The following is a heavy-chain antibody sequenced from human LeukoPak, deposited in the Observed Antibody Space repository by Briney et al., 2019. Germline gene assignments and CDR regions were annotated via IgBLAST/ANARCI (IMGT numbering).Heavy chain of an antibody. V-gene: IGHV3-23*01. CDR2: ISDDGSGT. J-gene: IGHJ4*02. CDR1: GFTFSDYA. CDR3: AKWARDCSSTSCYMRY. D-gene: IGHD2-2*02. Sequence: GGSLRLSCAASGFTFSDYAMSWVRQAPGQGLEWVSTISDDGSGTYYADSVKGRFTISRDNSKNTLYLQMNSLRAEDTAVYYCAKWARDCSSTSCYMRYWGQGTLVTVSS.